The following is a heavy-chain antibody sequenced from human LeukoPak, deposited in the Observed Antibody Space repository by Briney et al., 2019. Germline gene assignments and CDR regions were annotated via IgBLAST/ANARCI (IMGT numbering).Heavy chain of an antibody. CDR1: AFTFSKFW. V-gene: IGHV3-48*03. CDR3: ARVDEWLATDY. D-gene: IGHD6-19*01. CDR2: ISRSGSTI. Sequence: GGSLRLSCAASAFTFSKFWMHWVRQAPGKGLEWVSYISRSGSTIYYADSVKGRFTISRDNAKNSLDLQMNSLRAEDTALYYCARVDEWLATDYWGQGTLVTVSS. J-gene: IGHJ4*02.